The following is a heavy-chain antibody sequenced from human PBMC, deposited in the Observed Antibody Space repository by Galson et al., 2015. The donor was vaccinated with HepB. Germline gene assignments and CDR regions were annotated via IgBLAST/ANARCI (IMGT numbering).Heavy chain of an antibody. Sequence: SLRLSCAASGFTFSGSAMHWVRQASGKGLEWVGRIRSKANSYATAYAASVKGRFTISRDDSKNTAYLQMNSLKTEDTAVYHCTRRFLERMDVWGQGTTVTVSS. CDR1: GFTFSGSA. CDR3: TRRFLERMDV. V-gene: IGHV3-73*01. CDR2: IRSKANSYAT. J-gene: IGHJ6*02. D-gene: IGHD3-3*01.